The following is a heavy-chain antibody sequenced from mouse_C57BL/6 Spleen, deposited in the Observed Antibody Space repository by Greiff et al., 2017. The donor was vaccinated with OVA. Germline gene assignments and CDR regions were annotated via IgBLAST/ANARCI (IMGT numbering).Heavy chain of an antibody. J-gene: IGHJ2*01. D-gene: IGHD4-1*01. CDR1: GYTFTDYY. CDR2: INPNNGGT. Sequence: EVKLQQSGPELVKPGASVKISCKASGYTFTDYYMNWVKQSHGKSLEWIGDINPNNGGTSYNQKFKGKATLTVDKSSSTAYMELRSLTSEDSAVYYCARLGSYYFDYWGQGTTLTVSS. CDR3: ARLGSYYFDY. V-gene: IGHV1-26*01.